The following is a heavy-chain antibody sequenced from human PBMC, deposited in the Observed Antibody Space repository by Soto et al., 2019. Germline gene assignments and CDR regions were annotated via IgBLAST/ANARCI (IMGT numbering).Heavy chain of an antibody. CDR2: IDPSDSYT. Sequence: PGESLKISCKGSGYSFTSYWISWVRQMPGKGLEWMGRIDPSDSYTNYSPSFQGQVTISADKSISTAYLQWSSLKASDTAMYYCARREGVTTVYGMDVWGQGTTVTVSS. D-gene: IGHD4-17*01. J-gene: IGHJ6*02. V-gene: IGHV5-10-1*04. CDR3: ARREGVTTVYGMDV. CDR1: GYSFTSYW.